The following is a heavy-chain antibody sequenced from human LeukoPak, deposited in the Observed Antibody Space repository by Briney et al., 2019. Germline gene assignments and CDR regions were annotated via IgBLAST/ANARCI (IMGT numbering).Heavy chain of an antibody. J-gene: IGHJ6*03. CDR1: GFTLSSYW. Sequence: GGSLRLSCAASGFTLSSYWMHWVRRVPGTGLVWVSSINSVGSNTNYADSVKGRFTISRDNAKNTVYLQINSLRAEDTAEYYCARGRATTVSFYYYYYMDVWGKGTTVTVS. CDR2: INSVGSNT. V-gene: IGHV3-74*01. CDR3: ARGRATTVSFYYYYYMDV. D-gene: IGHD4-11*01.